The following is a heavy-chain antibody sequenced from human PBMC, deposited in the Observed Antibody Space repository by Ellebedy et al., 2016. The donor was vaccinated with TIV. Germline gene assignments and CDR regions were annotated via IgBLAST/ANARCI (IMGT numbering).Heavy chain of an antibody. CDR3: SRSLGGHGDKRQVPY. J-gene: IGHJ4*02. CDR2: ISFDGNKK. Sequence: GGSLRLSXVGSGFTFGGFGIHWVRQAPGKGLEWVAFISFDGNKKYYSDFVKGRFTISRDNSKNTLHLHMDNLRSEDTAVYYCSRSLGGHGDKRQVPYWGQGTMVTVSS. CDR1: GFTFGGFG. D-gene: IGHD3-16*01. V-gene: IGHV3-30*03.